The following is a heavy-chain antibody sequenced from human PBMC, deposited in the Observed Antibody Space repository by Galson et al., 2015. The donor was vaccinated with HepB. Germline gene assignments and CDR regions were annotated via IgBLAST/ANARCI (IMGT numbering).Heavy chain of an antibody. CDR1: GFTFSSYS. V-gene: IGHV3-21*01. CDR3: ARDPGREYYYYYGMDV. Sequence: SLRLSCAASGFTFSSYSMNWVRQAPGKGLEWVSSISSSSSYIYYADSVKGRFTISRDNAKNSLYLQMNSLRAEDTAVYYCARDPGREYYYYYGMDVWGQGTTVTVSS. D-gene: IGHD3-10*01. J-gene: IGHJ6*02. CDR2: ISSSSSYI.